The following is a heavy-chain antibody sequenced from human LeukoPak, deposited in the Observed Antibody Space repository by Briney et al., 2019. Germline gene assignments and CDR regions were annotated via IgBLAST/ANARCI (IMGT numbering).Heavy chain of an antibody. D-gene: IGHD1-26*01. J-gene: IGHJ4*02. V-gene: IGHV3-73*01. CDR1: GFTFSGSA. CDR3: TRQEVGATEFDY. CDR2: IRSKANSYAT. Sequence: GGSLRLSCAASGFTFSGSAMHWVRQASGKGLEWVGRIRSKANSYATAYAASVKGRFTISRDDSKNTAYLQMNSLKTEDTAVYYCTRQEVGATEFDYWGQGTLVTVSS.